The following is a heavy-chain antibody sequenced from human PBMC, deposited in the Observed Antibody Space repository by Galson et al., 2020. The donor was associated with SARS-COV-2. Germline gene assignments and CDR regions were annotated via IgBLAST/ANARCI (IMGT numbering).Heavy chain of an antibody. Sequence: ASVKVPCKASGYTFTSYYMHWVRQAPGQGLEWMGIIKPSGGSTSYAQKFQGRVTMTSDTSTSTVYMELSSLRSEDTAVYYCALGISNYYYMGVWGKGTAVTVSS. CDR1: GYTFTSYY. D-gene: IGHD7-27*01. CDR2: IKPSGGST. J-gene: IGHJ6*03. CDR3: ALGISNYYYMGV. V-gene: IGHV1-46*03.